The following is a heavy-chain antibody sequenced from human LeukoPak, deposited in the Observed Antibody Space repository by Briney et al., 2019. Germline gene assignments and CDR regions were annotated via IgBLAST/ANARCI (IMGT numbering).Heavy chain of an antibody. CDR1: GYSFTSYD. CDR3: ARDAYYDILTGPWNWFDP. J-gene: IGHJ5*02. D-gene: IGHD3-9*01. CDR2: MNPNSDNT. Sequence: GASVKVSCKASGYSFTSYDINWVRQANGQGLEWMGWMNPNSDNTVYAQKFQGRITMTRNTSINTAYMELSSLRSEDTAVYYCARDAYYDILTGPWNWFDPWGQGTLVTVSS. V-gene: IGHV1-8*01.